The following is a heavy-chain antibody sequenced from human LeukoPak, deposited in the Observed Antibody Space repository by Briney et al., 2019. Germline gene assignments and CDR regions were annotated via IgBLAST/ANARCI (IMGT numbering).Heavy chain of an antibody. Sequence: ASVKVSCKASGYTFTGYYMHWVRQAPGQGLEWMGWINPNSGGTNYAQKFQGRVTMTRDTSISTAYMELRSLRSDDTAVYYCAREYYDSSGYYYNWGQGTLVTVSS. CDR1: GYTFTGYY. CDR3: AREYYDSSGYYYN. CDR2: INPNSGGT. D-gene: IGHD3-22*01. V-gene: IGHV1-2*02. J-gene: IGHJ4*02.